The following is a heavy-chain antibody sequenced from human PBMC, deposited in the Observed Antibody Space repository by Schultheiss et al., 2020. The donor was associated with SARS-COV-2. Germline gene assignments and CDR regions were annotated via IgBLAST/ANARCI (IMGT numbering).Heavy chain of an antibody. CDR3: AREHKLFDI. J-gene: IGHJ3*02. V-gene: IGHV3-30*01. Sequence: GGSLRLSCAASRFTFSTYPMHWVRQAPGKGLEWVAFISYDGNNEYYADSVKGRFTISRDNSNNTLYLQLNSLRAEDTAVYYCAREHKLFDIWGQGTMVTVSS. CDR1: RFTFSTYP. CDR2: ISYDGNNE.